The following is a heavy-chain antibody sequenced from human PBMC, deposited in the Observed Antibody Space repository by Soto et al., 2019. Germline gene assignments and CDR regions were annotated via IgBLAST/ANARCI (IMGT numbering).Heavy chain of an antibody. CDR1: GGSFSGYY. CDR2: INHSGST. J-gene: IGHJ3*02. V-gene: IGHV4-34*01. Sequence: QVQLQQWGAGLLKPSETLSLTCAVYGGSFSGYYWSWIRQPPGKGLEWVGEINHSGSTNYNQPLKSRITIPVDTSKKQFSLNLSSVTAADTSVYYYARGLGLNDAFDIWGQVTMVTVSS. CDR3: ARGLGLNDAFDI.